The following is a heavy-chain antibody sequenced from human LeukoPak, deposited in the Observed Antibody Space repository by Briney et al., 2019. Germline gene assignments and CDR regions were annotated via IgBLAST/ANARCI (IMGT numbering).Heavy chain of an antibody. J-gene: IGHJ4*02. CDR3: ARGRFRTNFDY. CDR2: TTHSGGT. D-gene: IGHD3-16*01. V-gene: IGHV4-34*01. CDR1: GVSFSAYY. Sequence: SETLSLTCGVYGVSFSAYYWSWIRQPPGKGLEWIGETTHSGGTNYNPSLKSRVSISGDTSRNQFSLKLTSVTAADTAVYYCARGRFRTNFDYWGQGTLVTVSS.